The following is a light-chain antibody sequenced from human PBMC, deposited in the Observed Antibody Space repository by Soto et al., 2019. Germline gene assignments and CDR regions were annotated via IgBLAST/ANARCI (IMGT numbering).Light chain of an antibody. Sequence: QSVLTQPPSVSAAPGQKVTISCSGSSSNIGSNYVSWYQHLPGTAPKLLIYDNNKRPSGIPDRFSGSKSGTSATLGITGLQTGDEADYYCGTWDNSLRAVVFGGGTKLTVL. CDR1: SSNIGSNY. CDR2: DNN. CDR3: GTWDNSLRAVV. V-gene: IGLV1-51*01. J-gene: IGLJ2*01.